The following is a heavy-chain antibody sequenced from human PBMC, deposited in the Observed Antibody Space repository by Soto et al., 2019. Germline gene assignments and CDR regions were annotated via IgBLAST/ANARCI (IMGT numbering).Heavy chain of an antibody. CDR3: ARDGYYDN. D-gene: IGHD5-18*01. V-gene: IGHV1-18*01. CDR1: GYSFTTYG. Sequence: QVQLVQSGPEVKKPGASVKVSCKASGYSFTTYGIAWVRQAPGQGLEWMGWISGDNGNTNYAQKLQGRVTRTTDISTSTAYLELRSLGSDDTAVYYCARDGYYDNWGQGTMVIVSS. J-gene: IGHJ3*02. CDR2: ISGDNGNT.